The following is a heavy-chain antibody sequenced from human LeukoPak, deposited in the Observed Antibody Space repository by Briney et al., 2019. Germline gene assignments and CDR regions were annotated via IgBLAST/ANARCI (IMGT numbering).Heavy chain of an antibody. J-gene: IGHJ6*03. CDR2: IDSSGST. CDR1: GGSIRGYC. CDR3: ARVFDSGSQAYFYYMDV. V-gene: IGHV4-59*01. D-gene: IGHD3-10*01. Sequence: SETLSLTCNVSGGSIRGYCWSWIRQPPGKGLEWIGYIDSSGSTNYNPSPKSRVTMSVDTSKNQYSLKVSSVTAADTAVYYCARVFDSGSQAYFYYMDVWGKGTTVTISS.